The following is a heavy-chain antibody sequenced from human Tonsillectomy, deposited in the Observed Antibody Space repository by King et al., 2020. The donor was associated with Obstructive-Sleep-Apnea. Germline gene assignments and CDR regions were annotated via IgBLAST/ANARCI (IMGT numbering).Heavy chain of an antibody. J-gene: IGHJ3*02. D-gene: IGHD6-19*01. CDR3: ASQEAVAGNLGARPDAFDI. V-gene: IGHV1-18*01. CDR2: ISAYNGNT. CDR1: GYTFTSYG. Sequence: QLVQSGAEVKKPGASVKVSCKASGYTFTSYGISWVRQAPGQGLEWMGWISAYNGNTNYAQKLQGRVTMTTDTSTSTAYMELRSLRSDDTAVYYCASQEAVAGNLGARPDAFDIWGQGTMVTVSS.